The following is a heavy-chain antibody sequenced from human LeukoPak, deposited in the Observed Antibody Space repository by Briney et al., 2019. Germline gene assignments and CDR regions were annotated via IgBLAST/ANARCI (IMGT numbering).Heavy chain of an antibody. V-gene: IGHV4-34*01. Sequence: PSETLSLTCAVYGGSFSGYYWSSIRQPPGKGLEWIGEINHSGSTNYNPSLKSRVTISVDTSKDQFSLKLSTVTAADTAVYYSARDYDILTGHWYFDLWGRGTLVTVSS. CDR1: GGSFSGYY. J-gene: IGHJ2*01. D-gene: IGHD3-9*01. CDR2: INHSGST. CDR3: ARDYDILTGHWYFDL.